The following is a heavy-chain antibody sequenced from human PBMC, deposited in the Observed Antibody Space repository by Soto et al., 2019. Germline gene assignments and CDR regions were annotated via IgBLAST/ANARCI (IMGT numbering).Heavy chain of an antibody. Sequence: SETLSLTCTVSGGSISSYYWSWIRQPPGKGLEWIGNIYYSGSTNYNPSLKRRVTISVDTSKNQFSLKLSSVTAADTAVYYCARASAGVGAGTQKIDYWGQGTLVTVSS. CDR3: ARASAGVGAGTQKIDY. V-gene: IGHV4-59*01. CDR1: GGSISSYY. J-gene: IGHJ4*02. D-gene: IGHD6-19*01. CDR2: IYYSGST.